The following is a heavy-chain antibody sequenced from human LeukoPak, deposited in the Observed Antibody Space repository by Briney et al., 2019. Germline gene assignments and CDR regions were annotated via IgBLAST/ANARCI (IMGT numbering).Heavy chain of an antibody. Sequence: GDSLRLSCAASGFTFTKYWMNWVRQAPGKGLEWVGNIKQDGSDKNYMDSVEGRFTISRDNTKNSVYLQMSSLRAEDTAVYYCAREVWGPEYWGQGTLVTVSS. V-gene: IGHV3-7*01. CDR1: GFTFTKYW. J-gene: IGHJ4*02. CDR3: AREVWGPEY. CDR2: IKQDGSDK. D-gene: IGHD1-14*01.